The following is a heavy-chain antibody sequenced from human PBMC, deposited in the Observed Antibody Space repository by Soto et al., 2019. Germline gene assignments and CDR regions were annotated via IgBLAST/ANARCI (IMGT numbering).Heavy chain of an antibody. CDR3: ARPVYYYDSSGYYSYAFDI. CDR2: IIPIFGTA. CDR1: GGTFSSYA. V-gene: IGHV1-69*13. J-gene: IGHJ3*02. D-gene: IGHD3-22*01. Sequence: SVKVSCKASGGTFSSYAISWVRQAPGQGLEWMGGIIPIFGTANYAQKFQGRVTITADESTSTAYMELSSLRSEDTAVYYCARPVYYYDSSGYYSYAFDISGQAPMVTVSS.